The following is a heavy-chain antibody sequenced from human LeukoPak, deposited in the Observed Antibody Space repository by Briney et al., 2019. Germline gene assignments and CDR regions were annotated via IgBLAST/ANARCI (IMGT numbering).Heavy chain of an antibody. CDR3: AIEMATITMGGYFDY. Sequence: PSETLSLTCTVSGGSINSGGHYWCWIRQHPGKGLEWIGYIYYSGSTYYNPSLKSRVTISVDTSKNQFSLKLSSVTAADTAVYYCAIEMATITMGGYFDYWGQGTLVTVSS. CDR2: IYYSGST. D-gene: IGHD5-24*01. CDR1: GGSINSGGHY. J-gene: IGHJ4*02. V-gene: IGHV4-31*03.